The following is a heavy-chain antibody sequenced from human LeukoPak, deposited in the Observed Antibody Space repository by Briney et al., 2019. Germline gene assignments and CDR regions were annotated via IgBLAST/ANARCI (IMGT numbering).Heavy chain of an antibody. CDR1: GFTFSMYT. Sequence: GGSLRLSCAASGFTFSMYTMNWVRQAPGTGLEWVSVIYSGGSTYYADSVKGRFTISRDNSKNTLYLQMNSLRAEDTAVYYCARDMGRTRFDPWGQGTLVTVSS. J-gene: IGHJ5*02. V-gene: IGHV3-66*02. CDR3: ARDMGRTRFDP. D-gene: IGHD1-26*01. CDR2: IYSGGST.